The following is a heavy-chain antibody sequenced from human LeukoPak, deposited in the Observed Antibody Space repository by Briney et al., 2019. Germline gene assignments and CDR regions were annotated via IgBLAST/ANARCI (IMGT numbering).Heavy chain of an antibody. J-gene: IGHJ4*02. V-gene: IGHV1-2*06. CDR3: ATTSGYFYY. D-gene: IGHD1-26*01. CDR1: GYSFTNYR. CDR2: INPSSGDT. Sequence: ASVKVSCKASGYSFTNYRISWVRQAPGQGLEWMGRINPSSGDTNYAQNFQGRVTMTRDTSISTAYMELSRLRSDETAVYYCATTSGYFYYWGQGTLVTVSS.